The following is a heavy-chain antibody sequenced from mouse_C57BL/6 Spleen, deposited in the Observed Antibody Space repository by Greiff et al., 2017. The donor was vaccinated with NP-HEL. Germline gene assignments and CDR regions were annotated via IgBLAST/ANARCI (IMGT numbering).Heavy chain of an antibody. CDR2: IYPGSGST. Sequence: QVHVKQPGAELVKPGASVKMSCKASGYTFTSYWITWVKQRPGQGLEWIGDIYPGSGSTNYNEKFKSKATLTVDTSSSTAYMQLSSLTSEDSAVYYCARGAYGSSSWFAYWGQGTLVTVSA. CDR1: GYTFTSYW. D-gene: IGHD1-1*01. V-gene: IGHV1-55*01. J-gene: IGHJ3*01. CDR3: ARGAYGSSSWFAY.